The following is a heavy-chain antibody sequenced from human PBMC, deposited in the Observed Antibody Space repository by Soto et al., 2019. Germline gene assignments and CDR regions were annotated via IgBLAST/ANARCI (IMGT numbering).Heavy chain of an antibody. Sequence: SEPLSLTCAVYVGSFSGYYWTWVRQPPGKGLEWIGYVYNSGSTNYNPSLKSRVTISEDTSKSQFSLKVNSMTAADTAVYYCARYRREAVAGYTLDNWGQGILVTVSS. D-gene: IGHD6-13*01. V-gene: IGHV4-59*01. CDR3: ARYRREAVAGYTLDN. CDR1: VGSFSGYY. J-gene: IGHJ4*02. CDR2: VYNSGST.